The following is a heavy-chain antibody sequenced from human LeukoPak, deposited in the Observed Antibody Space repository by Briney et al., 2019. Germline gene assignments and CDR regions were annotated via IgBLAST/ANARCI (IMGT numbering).Heavy chain of an antibody. V-gene: IGHV4-39*07. J-gene: IGHJ4*02. CDR1: GGSISSGGYY. CDR3: ARGLTYYYDSSDYLSY. D-gene: IGHD3-22*01. Sequence: SETLFLTCTVSGGSISSGGYYWSWLRQPPGKGLEWIGEISHSGSTNYNPSLKSRVTISVDTSKNQFSLNLSSVTAADTAVYYCARGLTYYYDSSDYLSYWGQGTLVTVSS. CDR2: ISHSGST.